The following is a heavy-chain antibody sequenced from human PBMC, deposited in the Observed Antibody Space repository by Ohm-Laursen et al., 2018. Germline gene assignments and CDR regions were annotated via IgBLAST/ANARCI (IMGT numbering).Heavy chain of an antibody. D-gene: IGHD6-19*01. CDR3: ARVLSVAGTFDY. Sequence: SSVKVSCKASGYTFTSYYMHWVRQAPGQGLEWMGIINPSGGSTSYAQKFQGRVTMTRDTSTSTVYMELSSLRSEDTAVYYCARVLSVAGTFDYWGQGTLVTVSS. V-gene: IGHV1-46*01. CDR2: INPSGGST. CDR1: GYTFTSYY. J-gene: IGHJ4*02.